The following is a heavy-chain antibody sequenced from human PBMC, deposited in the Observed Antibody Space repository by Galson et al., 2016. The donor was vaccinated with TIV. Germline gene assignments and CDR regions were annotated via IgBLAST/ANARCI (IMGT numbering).Heavy chain of an antibody. V-gene: IGHV5-51*01. J-gene: IGHJ6*02. CDR2: INPGDSDA. Sequence: QSGAEVKKTGESLKISCKGSGYSFSKYWIAWVRQMPGKGLEWMGIINPGDSDARYSPSFQGQVTISADKSISTAYLQWSSLTASDTAMYYCARVFSKVADWPAYFDVWGQGTTVTVSS. CDR3: ARVFSKVADWPAYFDV. CDR1: GYSFSKYW. D-gene: IGHD2/OR15-2a*01.